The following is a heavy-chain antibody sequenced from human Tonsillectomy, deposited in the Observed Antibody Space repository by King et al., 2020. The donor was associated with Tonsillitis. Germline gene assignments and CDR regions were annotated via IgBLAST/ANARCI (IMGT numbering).Heavy chain of an antibody. CDR3: ARDSNYYYYMDV. V-gene: IGHV3-11*05. CDR1: GFTFSDYY. Sequence: VQLVESGGGLVKPGGSLRLSCAASGFTFSDYYMSWIRQAPGKGLEWVSYISSSSSYTNYADSVKGRFTISRDNAKNSLYLQMNSLRAEDTAVYYCARDSNYYYYMDVWGKGTTVTVSS. J-gene: IGHJ6*03. CDR2: ISSSSSYT.